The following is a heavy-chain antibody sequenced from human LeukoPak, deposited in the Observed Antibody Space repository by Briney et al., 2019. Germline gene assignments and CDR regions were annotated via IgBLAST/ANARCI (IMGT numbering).Heavy chain of an antibody. D-gene: IGHD6-19*01. Sequence: KPSETLSLTCTVSGGFISGFVWSWIRQPPGEGLDYIGFIYDTGTPTNYNPLLKSRVTLSVDTSKNQFSLNLKSVTAADTAVYYCARLTKGEQWLAYYFDYWGQGALVTVSS. J-gene: IGHJ4*02. CDR2: IYDTGTPT. CDR1: GGFISGFV. V-gene: IGHV4-59*08. CDR3: ARLTKGEQWLAYYFDY.